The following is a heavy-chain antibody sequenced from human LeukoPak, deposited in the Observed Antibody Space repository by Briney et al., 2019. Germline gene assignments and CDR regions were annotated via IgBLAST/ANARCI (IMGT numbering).Heavy chain of an antibody. J-gene: IGHJ3*02. Sequence: SETLSLTRNVSSYSISSGYYWGWIRQPAGKGLEWIGRIYTSGSTNYNPSLKSRVTMSVDTSKNQFSLKLSSVTAADTAVYYCARVYGAGYDFRGAFDIWGQGTMVTVS. CDR3: ARVYGAGYDFRGAFDI. CDR2: IYTSGST. V-gene: IGHV4-4*07. CDR1: SYSISSGYY. D-gene: IGHD5-12*01.